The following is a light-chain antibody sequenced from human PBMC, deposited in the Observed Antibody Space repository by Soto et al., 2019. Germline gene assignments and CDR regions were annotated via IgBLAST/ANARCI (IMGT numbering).Light chain of an antibody. J-gene: IGKJ2*01. CDR1: QGITNS. V-gene: IGKV1-9*01. CDR3: QQLNSYPYT. Sequence: DIPLTQSPSFLSASVRDRVTITCRASQGITNSLTWYQQKPGKAPKLLIYAASTLQSGVPSRFSGSGSGTEFTLTISSLQPEDFATYYCQQLNSYPYTFGQGTKLEIK. CDR2: AAS.